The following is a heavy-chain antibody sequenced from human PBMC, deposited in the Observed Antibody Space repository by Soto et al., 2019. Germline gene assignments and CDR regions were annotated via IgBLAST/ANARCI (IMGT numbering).Heavy chain of an antibody. CDR2: ITWNSGTR. CDR1: GFTFYEYA. D-gene: IGHD3-16*01. J-gene: IGHJ4*02. CDR3: AKDGGGYAYNYELDS. Sequence: PGGSLRLSCAASGFTFYEYAMHWVRQVPGKGLEWVSGITWNSGTRGYADSVKGRFTISRDNAKNSLYLEMTSLGPEDTAFYHCAKDGGGYAYNYELDSWGQGTLVTVSS. V-gene: IGHV3-9*01.